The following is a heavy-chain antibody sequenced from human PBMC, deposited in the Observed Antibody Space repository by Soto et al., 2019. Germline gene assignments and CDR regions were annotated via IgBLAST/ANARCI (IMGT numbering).Heavy chain of an antibody. D-gene: IGHD3-10*01. Sequence: PSETLSLTCTVSGGSISSYYWSWIRQPPGKGLEWIGYIYYSGSTNYNPSLKSRVTISIDTSKNQFSLKVTTVTAADTAVYYCARGPMVRGFIPPDYWGPGTLVTVS. CDR3: ARGPMVRGFIPPDY. V-gene: IGHV4-59*01. CDR1: GGSISSYY. J-gene: IGHJ4*02. CDR2: IYYSGST.